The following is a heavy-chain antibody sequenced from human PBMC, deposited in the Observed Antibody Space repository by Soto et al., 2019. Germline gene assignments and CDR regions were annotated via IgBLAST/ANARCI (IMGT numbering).Heavy chain of an antibody. V-gene: IGHV4-39*07. CDR2: IYYSGST. Sequence: KPSETLSLTCTVSGGSISSRNYFWGWIRQPPGKGLEWIGSIYYSGSTYYNPSLESRVTISVDTSKNQFSLKLSSVTAADTAVYYCARGYGGWELTHYYGMDVWGQGTTVTVSS. CDR3: ARGYGGWELTHYYGMDV. J-gene: IGHJ6*02. D-gene: IGHD1-26*01. CDR1: GGSISSRNYF.